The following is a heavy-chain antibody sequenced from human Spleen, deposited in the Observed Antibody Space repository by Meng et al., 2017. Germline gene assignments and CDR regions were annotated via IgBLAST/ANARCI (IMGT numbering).Heavy chain of an antibody. Sequence: SETLSLTCAVSGYSITGSYNWGWIRQSPGKGLEWSGSIYQSGSTYYNPSLKSRVTMSADTSKNQFSLKLTSVTAADTAVYYCAGGAVVTLIFYHAMVVWGQGTTVTVSS. CDR3: AGGAVVTLIFYHAMVV. V-gene: IGHV4-38-2*01. D-gene: IGHD2-21*02. CDR1: GYSITGSYN. J-gene: IGHJ6*02. CDR2: IYQSGST.